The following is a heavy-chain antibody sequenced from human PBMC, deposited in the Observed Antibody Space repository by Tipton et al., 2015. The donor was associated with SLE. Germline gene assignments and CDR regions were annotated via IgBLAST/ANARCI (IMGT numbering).Heavy chain of an antibody. CDR3: ARDCQDYYGSGKGY. CDR1: GGTFSSYA. CDR2: ISAYNGNT. Sequence: QLVQSGAEVKKPGSSVKVSCKASGGTFSSYAISWVRQAPGQGLEWMGWISAYNGNTNYAQKLQGRVTMTTDTSTSTAYMELRSLRSDDTAVYYCARDCQDYYGSGKGYWGQGTLVTVSS. D-gene: IGHD3-10*01. V-gene: IGHV1-18*01. J-gene: IGHJ4*02.